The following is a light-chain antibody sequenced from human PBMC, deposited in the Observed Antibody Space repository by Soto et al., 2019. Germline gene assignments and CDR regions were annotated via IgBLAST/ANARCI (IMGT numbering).Light chain of an antibody. CDR2: DAS. CDR3: QQRHMWPIT. J-gene: IGKJ5*01. V-gene: IGKV3D-20*02. CDR1: QSLSSGY. Sequence: EVVLTQSPATLSVSPGERVTLSFRASQSLSSGYLAWYQQKFGQAPRLLIYDASRRATGIPERFSGSGSGTDFTLTISSLEPEDSAVYYCQQRHMWPITFGQGTRLEIK.